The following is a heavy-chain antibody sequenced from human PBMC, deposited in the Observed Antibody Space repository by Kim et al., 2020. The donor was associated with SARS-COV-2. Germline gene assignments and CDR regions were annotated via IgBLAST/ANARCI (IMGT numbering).Heavy chain of an antibody. Sequence: SETLSLKCSVSGGSIRSSNDYWGWVRQAPGKGLEWIGSIYSSGSTYYNPSLKSRVTMSVDTSMNQFSLHLSSVTAADTAIYYCANYNWNDVRFDYWGQGTLVTVSS. V-gene: IGHV4-39*01. D-gene: IGHD1-1*01. CDR1: GGSIRSSNDY. J-gene: IGHJ4*02. CDR2: IYSSGST. CDR3: ANYNWNDVRFDY.